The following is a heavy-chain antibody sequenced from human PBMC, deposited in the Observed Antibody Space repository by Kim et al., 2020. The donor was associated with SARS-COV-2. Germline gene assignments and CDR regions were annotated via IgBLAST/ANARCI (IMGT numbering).Heavy chain of an antibody. Sequence: GGSLRLSCAASGFTFSSYAMSWVRQAPGKGLEWVSAISGSGGSTYYADSVKGRFTISRDNSKNTLYLQMNSLRAEDTAVYYCAKDQRIAAAVGTISWFDPWGQGTLVTVSS. J-gene: IGHJ5*02. CDR2: ISGSGGST. D-gene: IGHD6-13*01. CDR3: AKDQRIAAAVGTISWFDP. CDR1: GFTFSSYA. V-gene: IGHV3-23*01.